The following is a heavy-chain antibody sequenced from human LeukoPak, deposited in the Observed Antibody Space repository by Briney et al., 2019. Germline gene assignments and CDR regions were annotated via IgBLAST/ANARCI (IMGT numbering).Heavy chain of an antibody. D-gene: IGHD1-7*01. Sequence: ASVKVSCKASGYTFTSYAIHWVRQAPGQRLEWMGWINAGNGNTKYSQKFQGRITITRDTSASTVYMELSSLRSEDTAVYYCARYNWNYGGSFDYWGQGTLVTVSS. CDR3: ARYNWNYGGSFDY. J-gene: IGHJ4*02. CDR1: GYTFTSYA. V-gene: IGHV1-3*01. CDR2: INAGNGNT.